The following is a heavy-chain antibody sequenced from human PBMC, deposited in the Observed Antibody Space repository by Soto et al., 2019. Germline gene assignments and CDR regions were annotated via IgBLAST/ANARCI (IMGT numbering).Heavy chain of an antibody. CDR2: MYYSGST. CDR3: AIVTRGAAARPEDFDS. Sequence: QVQLQESGPGLLKPSETLSLTCTVSGGSISGYYWSWIRQPPGKGLEWIGYMYYSGSTNYNPSLKSRVTISINTSKNQFSLKLTSVTAADTAVYYCAIVTRGAAARPEDFDSWGRGTLVTVS. CDR1: GGSISGYY. D-gene: IGHD6-6*01. V-gene: IGHV4-59*01. J-gene: IGHJ4*02.